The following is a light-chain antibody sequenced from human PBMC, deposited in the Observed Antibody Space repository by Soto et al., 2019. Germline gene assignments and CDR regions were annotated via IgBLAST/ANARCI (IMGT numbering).Light chain of an antibody. V-gene: IGKV3-20*01. CDR3: QQSGSSPPT. Sequence: EIVLTQSPGTLSLSPGERATLSCRASQTISNTFLAWYQQRPGRAPRLLIYGASGRAAGIPDRFSGSGSGTDFTLTISSLEPEDFAVYYCQQSGSSPPTFGQGTKVDIK. J-gene: IGKJ1*01. CDR1: QTISNTF. CDR2: GAS.